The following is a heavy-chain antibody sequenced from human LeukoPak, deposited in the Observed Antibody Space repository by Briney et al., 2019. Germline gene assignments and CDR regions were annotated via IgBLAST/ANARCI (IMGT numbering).Heavy chain of an antibody. D-gene: IGHD4-17*01. CDR1: GFTFSSYA. V-gene: IGHV3-23*01. Sequence: GGSLRLSCAASGFTFSSYAMSWVRQAPGKGLEWVSAISGSGGSTYYADSVKGRFTISRDNSKNTLYLQMNSLRAEDTAVYYCATSGVATFLGVTTVKYFQHWGQGTLVTVSS. CDR3: ATSGVATFLGVTTVKYFQH. J-gene: IGHJ1*01. CDR2: ISGSGGST.